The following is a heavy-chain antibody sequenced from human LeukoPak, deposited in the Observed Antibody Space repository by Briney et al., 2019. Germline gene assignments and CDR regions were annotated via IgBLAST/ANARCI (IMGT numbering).Heavy chain of an antibody. CDR3: AREHLFSGSENYVLHNWFDP. CDR1: VYTFTDYY. J-gene: IGHJ5*02. V-gene: IGHV1-2*02. CDR2: INPDTGGT. Sequence: ASVKVSCKASVYTFTDYYMHCVRQAPGHGLEWMGRINPDTGGTNSAQRFQGRVTMTRDTSIRTAYRELSSLRSDDTAVYYCAREHLFSGSENYVLHNWFDPWGQGTLVTVSS. D-gene: IGHD3-10*01.